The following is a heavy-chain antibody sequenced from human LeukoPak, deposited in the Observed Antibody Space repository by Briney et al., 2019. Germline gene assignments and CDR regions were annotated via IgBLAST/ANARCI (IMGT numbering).Heavy chain of an antibody. J-gene: IGHJ4*02. Sequence: SSETLSLTCTVSGGSISSGSYYWSWIRQPAGKGLEWIGRIYTSGSTNYNPSLKSRVTISVDTSKNQFSLRLNSVTAADTAVYYCARILKSSTAVTDWGQGTLVTVSS. CDR1: GGSISSGSYY. CDR3: ARILKSSTAVTD. D-gene: IGHD4-17*01. V-gene: IGHV4-61*02. CDR2: IYTSGST.